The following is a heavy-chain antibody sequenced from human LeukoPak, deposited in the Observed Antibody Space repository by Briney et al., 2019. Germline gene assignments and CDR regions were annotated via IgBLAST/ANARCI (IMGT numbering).Heavy chain of an antibody. V-gene: IGHV4-34*01. CDR1: GGSFSGYY. Sequence: SETLSFTCAVYGGSFSGYYWSWIRQPPGKGLEWIGEINHSGSTNYNPSLKSRVTISVDTSKNQFSLKLSSVTAADTAVYYCATLVGATPGWFDPWGQGTLVTVSS. CDR2: INHSGST. J-gene: IGHJ5*02. CDR3: ATLVGATPGWFDP. D-gene: IGHD1-26*01.